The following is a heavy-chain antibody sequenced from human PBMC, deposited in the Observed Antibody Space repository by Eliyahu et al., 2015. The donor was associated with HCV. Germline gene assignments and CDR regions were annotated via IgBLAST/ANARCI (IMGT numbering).Heavy chain of an antibody. CDR1: GGSMITTXYY. Sequence: QLHLQESGPGLVKPSETLSLTCTVSGGSMITTXYYWGWIRQPPGKGLEWIGNIYYSGTTYYNSSLKSRVTISVDTSKNQFSLKLDSVTAADTAVYYCVTPFRGNLAPPEIWGKGATVIVSS. J-gene: IGHJ6*04. CDR2: IYYSGTT. CDR3: VTPFRGNLAPPEI. D-gene: IGHD3-10*01. V-gene: IGHV4-39*01.